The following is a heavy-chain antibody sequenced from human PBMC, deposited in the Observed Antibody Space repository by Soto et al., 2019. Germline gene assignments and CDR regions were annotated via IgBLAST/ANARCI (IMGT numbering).Heavy chain of an antibody. D-gene: IGHD6-19*01. J-gene: IGHJ6*02. Sequence: EVQLVESGGGLVQPGGSLRLSCAASGFTFSSYWMSWVRQAPGKGLEWVANIKQDGSEKYYVDSVKGRFTISRDNAKNSLYQKMNSLRAEDTAVYYCARDRLVSYYYYGMDVWGQGTTVTVSS. V-gene: IGHV3-7*01. CDR1: GFTFSSYW. CDR2: IKQDGSEK. CDR3: ARDRLVSYYYYGMDV.